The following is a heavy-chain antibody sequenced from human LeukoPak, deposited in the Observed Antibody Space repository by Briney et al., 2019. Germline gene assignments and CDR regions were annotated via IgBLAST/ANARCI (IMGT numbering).Heavy chain of an antibody. V-gene: IGHV3-66*01. Sequence: PGGSLRLSCAASEFSVGSNYMTWVRQAPGKGLEWVSLIYSGGSTYYADSVKGRFTISRDNSKDTYLQMNRLRAEDTAVYYCAKDGGTGRIAAPGADYWGQGTLVTVSS. J-gene: IGHJ4*02. CDR1: EFSVGSNY. CDR3: AKDGGTGRIAAPGADY. CDR2: IYSGGST. D-gene: IGHD6-13*01.